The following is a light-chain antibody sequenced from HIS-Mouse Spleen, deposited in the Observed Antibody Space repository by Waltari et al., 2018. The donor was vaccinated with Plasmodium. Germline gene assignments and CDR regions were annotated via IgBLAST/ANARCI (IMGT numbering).Light chain of an antibody. J-gene: IGLJ2*01. Sequence: SYELTQPPSVSVSPGQTASITCSGDKLGYTYACWYQQKPGQSPGLVIYQDSKRPSGIPERFSGSNSGNTATLTISGTQAMDEADYYCQAWDSSTVVFGGGTKLTVL. V-gene: IGLV3-1*01. CDR3: QAWDSSTVV. CDR1: KLGYTY. CDR2: QDS.